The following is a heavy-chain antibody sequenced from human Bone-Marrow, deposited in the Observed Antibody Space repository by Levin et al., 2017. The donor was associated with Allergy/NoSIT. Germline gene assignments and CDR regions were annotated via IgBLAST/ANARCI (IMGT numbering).Heavy chain of an antibody. CDR2: INTGTGNP. Sequence: GASVKVSCKASGYTFTDYAMNWVRQAPGQGLEWMGWINTGTGNPTYAQGFTGRFVFSLDTSVSTAYLQISSLEAEDTAVFYCARGRYCSRENCYSQYWGQGTLVTVSS. V-gene: IGHV7-4-1*02. J-gene: IGHJ4*02. D-gene: IGHD2-15*01. CDR1: GYTFTDYA. CDR3: ARGRYCSRENCYSQY.